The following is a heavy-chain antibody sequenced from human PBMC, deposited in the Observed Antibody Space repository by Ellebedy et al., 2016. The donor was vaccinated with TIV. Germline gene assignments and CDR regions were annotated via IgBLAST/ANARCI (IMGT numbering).Heavy chain of an antibody. D-gene: IGHD3-10*01. CDR1: GGSISSSNW. CDR2: IYHSGST. CDR3: ASGGSGSYESSLDY. V-gene: IGHV4-4*02. J-gene: IGHJ4*02. Sequence: SETLSLTXAVSGGSISSSNWWSWVRQPPGKGLEWIGEIYHSGSTNYNPSLKSRVTISVDKSKNQFSLKLSSVTAADTAVYYCASGGSGSYESSLDYWGQGTLVTVSS.